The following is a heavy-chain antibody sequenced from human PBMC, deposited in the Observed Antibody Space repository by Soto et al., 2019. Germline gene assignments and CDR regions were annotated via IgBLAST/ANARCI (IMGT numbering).Heavy chain of an antibody. J-gene: IGHJ5*02. D-gene: IGHD3-3*01. CDR1: GGSISSYY. CDR3: ARGPIFGVVPNWFDP. V-gene: IGHV4-59*01. Sequence: SETLSLTCTVSGGSISSYYWSWIRQPPGKGLEWIGYIYYSGSTNYNPSLKSRVTISVDTSKNQFSLKLSSVTAADTAVYYCARGPIFGVVPNWFDPWGQGTLVTVSS. CDR2: IYYSGST.